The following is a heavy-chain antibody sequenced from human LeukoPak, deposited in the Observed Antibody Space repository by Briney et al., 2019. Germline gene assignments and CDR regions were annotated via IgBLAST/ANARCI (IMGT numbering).Heavy chain of an antibody. D-gene: IGHD4-17*01. J-gene: IGHJ6*03. CDR2: INWNGGST. Sequence: GGSLRLSCAASGFTFDDYGMSWVRQAPGKGLEWVSGINWNGGSTGYADSVKGRFTISMDNAKTSLYLQMNSLRAEDTALYYCAREVPGDYGDYEGYYYYMDVWGKGTTVTVSS. CDR3: AREVPGDYGDYEGYYYYMDV. CDR1: GFTFDDYG. V-gene: IGHV3-20*04.